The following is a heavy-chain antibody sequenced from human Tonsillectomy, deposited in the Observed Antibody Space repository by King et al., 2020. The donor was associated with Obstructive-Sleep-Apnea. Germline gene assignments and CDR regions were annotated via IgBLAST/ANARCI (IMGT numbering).Heavy chain of an antibody. CDR3: ARCQTQSSFDY. CDR1: GFSVTTSGLG. CDR2: IYLDDDE. V-gene: IGHV2-5*02. Sequence: TLKESGPTLVKPTQTLTLTCTFSGFSVTTSGLGVGWVRQPPGKALEWLALIYLDDDERYSPSLKSRLTITKDTSKNQVVLTMTNMDPVDTATYFCARCQTQSSFDYWGQGTLVTVSS. J-gene: IGHJ4*02. D-gene: IGHD2-15*01.